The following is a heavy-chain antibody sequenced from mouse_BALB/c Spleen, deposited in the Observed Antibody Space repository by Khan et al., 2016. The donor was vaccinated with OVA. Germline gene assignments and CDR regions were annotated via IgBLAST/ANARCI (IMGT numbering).Heavy chain of an antibody. D-gene: IGHD2-3*01. CDR1: GYTFTDYA. CDR2: ISTYSGST. Sequence: QVRLQQSGPELVRPGVSVKISCKGSGYTFTDYAMYWVKQSHAKSLEWIGLISTYSGSTNYNQKFKGKVTMTVDKSSSAAYMELARLTSEDSAIYYCARPAYDGYYDYWDQGTALTVSS. CDR3: ARPAYDGYYDY. V-gene: IGHV1S137*01. J-gene: IGHJ2*01.